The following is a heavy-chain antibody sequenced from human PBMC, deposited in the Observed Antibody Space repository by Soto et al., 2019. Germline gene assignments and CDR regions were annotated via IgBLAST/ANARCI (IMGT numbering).Heavy chain of an antibody. Sequence: GGSLRLSCAASGFTCSSYDMSWVRQAPGEGLEWVSAISGSGGSTYYADSVKGRFTISRDNSKNTLYLQMNSLRAEDTAVYYCAKRGLTPFDYWGQGTLVTVSS. CDR1: GFTCSSYD. CDR3: AKRGLTPFDY. J-gene: IGHJ4*02. V-gene: IGHV3-23*01. CDR2: ISGSGGST.